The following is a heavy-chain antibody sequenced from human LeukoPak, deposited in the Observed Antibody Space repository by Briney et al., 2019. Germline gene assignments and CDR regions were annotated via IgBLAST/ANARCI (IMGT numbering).Heavy chain of an antibody. CDR2: ISAYNGNT. CDR1: GYTFTSYG. V-gene: IGHV1-18*01. J-gene: IGHJ5*02. CDR3: ARAGTYNWNYRFDP. Sequence: GASVKVSCKASGYTFTSYGISWVRQAPGQGLEWMGWISAYNGNTNYAQKLQGRVTMTTDTSTSTAYMELSSLRSEDTAVYYCARAGTYNWNYRFDPWGQGTLVTVSS. D-gene: IGHD1-7*01.